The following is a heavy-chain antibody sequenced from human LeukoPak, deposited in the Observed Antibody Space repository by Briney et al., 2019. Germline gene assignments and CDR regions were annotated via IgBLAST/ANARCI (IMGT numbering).Heavy chain of an antibody. V-gene: IGHV3-64D*06. CDR2: ISSNGGST. Sequence: GGSLRLSCSASGFTFSSYAMHWVRQAPGKGLEYVSAISSNGGSTYHADSVKGRFTISRDNSKNTLYLQMSSLKAEDTAVYYCVKPQRVTTRYYAFDILGQGTMVTVSS. J-gene: IGHJ3*02. CDR1: GFTFSSYA. D-gene: IGHD4-17*01. CDR3: VKPQRVTTRYYAFDI.